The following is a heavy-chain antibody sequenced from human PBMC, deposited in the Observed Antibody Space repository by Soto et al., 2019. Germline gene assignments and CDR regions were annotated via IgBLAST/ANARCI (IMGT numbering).Heavy chain of an antibody. V-gene: IGHV3-30*18. Sequence: GGSLRLSCAASGFTFSSYGMHWVRQAPGKGLEWVAVISYDGSNKYYADSVKGRFTISRDNSKNTLYLQMNSLRAEDTAVYYCAKSPVPPTLTYLYSFDYCGQGTLVPVSS. CDR3: AKSPVPPTLTYLYSFDY. D-gene: IGHD4-17*01. CDR1: GFTFSSYG. CDR2: ISYDGSNK. J-gene: IGHJ4*02.